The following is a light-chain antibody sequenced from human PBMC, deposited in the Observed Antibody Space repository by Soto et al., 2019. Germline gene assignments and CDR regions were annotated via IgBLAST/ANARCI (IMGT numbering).Light chain of an antibody. Sequence: QSALTQPASVSGSPGQSITISCTDTTSDIGNYNLVSWYQQHPGKAPKVMIYDDSKRPSGVSNRFSGSKSGNTASLTISGLQAEDEADYYCATWDDSLPAVFGGGTKLTVL. J-gene: IGLJ2*01. CDR1: TSDIGNYNL. CDR2: DDS. V-gene: IGLV2-23*01. CDR3: ATWDDSLPAV.